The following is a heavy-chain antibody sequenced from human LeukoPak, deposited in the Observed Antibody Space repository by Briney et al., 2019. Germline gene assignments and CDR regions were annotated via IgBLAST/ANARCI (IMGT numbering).Heavy chain of an antibody. CDR1: GFTFSSYA. CDR3: AKDQGLIVVVPAAIDY. J-gene: IGHJ4*02. D-gene: IGHD2-2*01. CDR2: ISGSGGST. V-gene: IGHV3-23*01. Sequence: TGRSLRLSCAASGFTFSSYAMSWVCQAPGKGLEWVSAISGSGGSTYYADSVKGRFTISRDNSKNTLYLQMNSLRAEDTAVYYCAKDQGLIVVVPAAIDYWGQGTLVTVSS.